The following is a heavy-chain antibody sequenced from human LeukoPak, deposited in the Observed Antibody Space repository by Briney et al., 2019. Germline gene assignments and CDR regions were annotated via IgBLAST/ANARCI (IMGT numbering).Heavy chain of an antibody. V-gene: IGHV1-69*13. J-gene: IGHJ4*02. CDR3: ARDPQIMGSYFHFDY. CDR1: GGTFSSYA. Sequence: ASVKVSCKASGGTFSSYAISWVRQAPGQGLEWMGGIIPIFGTANYVQKFQGRVTITADESTSTAYMELSSLRSEDTAVYYCARDPQIMGSYFHFDYWGQGTLVTVSS. CDR2: IIPIFGTA. D-gene: IGHD1-26*01.